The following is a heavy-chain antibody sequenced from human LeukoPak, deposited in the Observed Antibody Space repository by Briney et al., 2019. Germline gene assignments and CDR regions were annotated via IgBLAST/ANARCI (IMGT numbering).Heavy chain of an antibody. CDR3: ARTVVVPAAMPYYFDY. CDR1: GGSISSGGYS. Sequence: SQTLSLTCAVSGGSISSGGYSWSWIRQPPGKGLEWIGYIYRSGSTYYNPSLKSRVTISVDRSKNQFSLKLSSVTAADTAVYYCARTVVVPAAMPYYFDYWGQGTLVTVSS. D-gene: IGHD2-2*01. J-gene: IGHJ4*02. CDR2: IYRSGST. V-gene: IGHV4-30-2*01.